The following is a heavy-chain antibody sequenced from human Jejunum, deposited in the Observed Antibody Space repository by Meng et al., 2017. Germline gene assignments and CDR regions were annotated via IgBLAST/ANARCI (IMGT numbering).Heavy chain of an antibody. CDR2: INTKTGNP. CDR1: AYTFTNYD. CDR3: ATSGGGFDY. D-gene: IGHD1-26*01. Sequence: QVQLVQSESGLKKPGASVKVSCMASAYTFTNYDINWVRQAPGQGLEWMGWINTKTGNPMYAQGFTGRFVFSLDTSVSTAHLHISTLTPEDTAVYYCATSGGGFDYWGQGTLVTVSS. J-gene: IGHJ4*02. V-gene: IGHV7-4-1*02.